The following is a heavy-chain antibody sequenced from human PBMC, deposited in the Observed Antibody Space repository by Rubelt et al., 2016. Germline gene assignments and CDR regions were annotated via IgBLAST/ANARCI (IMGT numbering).Heavy chain of an antibody. J-gene: IGHJ2*01. CDR3: ARESAGTLYFDL. CDR2: ISGYNGNT. D-gene: IGHD1-7*01. V-gene: IGHV1-18*01. Sequence: QVQLVQSGAEVKKPGASVKVSCKASGYTFISYGVSWVRQAPGQGLEWMGWISGYNGNTKYEKKFQGRVTMTTDTATSTADMELRSLRSDDTAVYYWARESAGTLYFDLWGRGTLVTVSS. CDR1: GYTFISYG.